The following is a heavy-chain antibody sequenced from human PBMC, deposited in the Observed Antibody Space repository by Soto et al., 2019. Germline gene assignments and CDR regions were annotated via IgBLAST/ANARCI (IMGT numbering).Heavy chain of an antibody. CDR2: IKPDGSAT. J-gene: IGHJ4*02. D-gene: IGHD2-21*02. V-gene: IGHV3-7*03. CDR1: GFTFGSYW. Sequence: GGSLRLSCAVSGFTFGSYWMNWVRLIPGKGLEWVAYIKPDGSATYYVDSVKGRFTISRDNAKNSLYLQMDSLRVEDTSVYYCARAGYCGPGCYYYFDYWGQGTLVTVSS. CDR3: ARAGYCGPGCYYYFDY.